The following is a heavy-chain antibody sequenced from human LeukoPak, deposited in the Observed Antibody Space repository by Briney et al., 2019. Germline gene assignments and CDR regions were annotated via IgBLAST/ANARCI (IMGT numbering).Heavy chain of an antibody. D-gene: IGHD5-18*01. CDR1: GFTFSSYA. Sequence: GGSLRLSCAASGFTFSSYAMSWVRQAPGKGLEWVSGISGSAGNTYYADSVKGRFTISRDNSKNTLYLQMNSLRAEDTAVYYCARDPGLWSRAEGWYFDLWGRGTLVTVSS. J-gene: IGHJ2*01. CDR3: ARDPGLWSRAEGWYFDL. V-gene: IGHV3-23*01. CDR2: ISGSAGNT.